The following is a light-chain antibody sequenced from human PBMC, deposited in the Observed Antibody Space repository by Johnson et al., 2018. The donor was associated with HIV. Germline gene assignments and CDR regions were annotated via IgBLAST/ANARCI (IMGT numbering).Light chain of an antibody. Sequence: SVLTQSPSVSAAPGQTVTISCSGSGSNIGNNYVSWYQQLPGTAPKLLIYDNNKRPSGIPDRFSGSKSGTSASLAISGLQSEDEADYYCAAWDDILNVHVFGTGTKVTVL. J-gene: IGLJ1*01. CDR1: GSNIGNNY. V-gene: IGLV1-51*01. CDR2: DNN. CDR3: AAWDDILNVHV.